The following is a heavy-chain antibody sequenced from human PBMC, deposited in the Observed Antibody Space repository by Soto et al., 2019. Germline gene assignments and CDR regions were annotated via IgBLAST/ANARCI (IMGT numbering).Heavy chain of an antibody. V-gene: IGHV1-69*13. CDR3: AKDRRADWESYYYYAMDV. Sequence: ASVKVSCKASGGTFSSFTISWVRQAPGQGPEWMGGIIPIYGTANYAQKFQGRGTITADASTRTAYMELSSLRSEDTAVYYCAKDRRADWESYYYYAMDVWGQGTTVTVSS. CDR2: IIPIYGTA. D-gene: IGHD1-26*01. J-gene: IGHJ6*02. CDR1: GGTFSSFT.